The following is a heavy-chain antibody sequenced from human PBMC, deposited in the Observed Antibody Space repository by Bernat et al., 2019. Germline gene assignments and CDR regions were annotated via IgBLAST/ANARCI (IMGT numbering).Heavy chain of an antibody. CDR1: GFTFSGSA. V-gene: IGHV3-73*02. J-gene: IGHJ5*02. CDR2: IRTKTNNYAT. CDR3: TRCPHDYADYAEFDT. D-gene: IGHD4-17*01. Sequence: EVQLVESGGGLVQPGGSLKLSCAASGFTFSGSAMHWVRQASGKGLEWVGRIRTKTNNYATDYAASVRGRFTISRDDSTNTAYLQMNSLKVEDTAVYYCTRCPHDYADYAEFDTWDQGTLVTVSS.